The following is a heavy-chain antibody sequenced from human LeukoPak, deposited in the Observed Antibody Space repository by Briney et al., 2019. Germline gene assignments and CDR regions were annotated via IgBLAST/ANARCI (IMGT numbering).Heavy chain of an antibody. CDR3: ARGGAARPDY. CDR1: GFTFSDYN. V-gene: IGHV3-48*04. Sequence: GGSQRLSCAASGFTFSDYNMNWVRQAPGKGLEWVSYISSTSSNVAYADSVKGRFTISRDNVRNSLYLQINSLRVEDTSVYYCARGGAARPDYWGQGTLVTVSS. J-gene: IGHJ4*02. D-gene: IGHD6-6*01. CDR2: ISSTSSNV.